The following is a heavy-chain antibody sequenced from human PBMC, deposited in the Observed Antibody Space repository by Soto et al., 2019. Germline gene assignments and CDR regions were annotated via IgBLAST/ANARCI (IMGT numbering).Heavy chain of an antibody. Sequence: GGSLRLSCAASGFTFDTYWMNWVRQAPGKGPEWLSGINSDGTISSYADSVKGRFTISRDNARNTLSLQMNSLRADDTAVYYCARLSGDHSAFFFYGSDVWGRGATVTVSS. J-gene: IGHJ6*02. D-gene: IGHD2-21*01. CDR2: INSDGTIS. CDR1: GFTFDTYW. V-gene: IGHV3-74*01. CDR3: ARLSGDHSAFFFYGSDV.